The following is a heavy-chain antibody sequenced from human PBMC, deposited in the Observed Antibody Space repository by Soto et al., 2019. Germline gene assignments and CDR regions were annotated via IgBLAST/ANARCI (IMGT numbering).Heavy chain of an antibody. V-gene: IGHV3-48*03. J-gene: IGHJ2*01. CDR1: GFTFSSYE. Sequence: GGSLRLSCAASGFTFSSYEMNWVRQAPGKGLEWVSYISSSGSTIYYADSVKGRFTISRDNAKNSLYLQMNSLRAEDTAVYYCARDSLTYCGGDCYSWYFDLWGRGTLVTVSS. D-gene: IGHD2-21*02. CDR3: ARDSLTYCGGDCYSWYFDL. CDR2: ISSSGSTI.